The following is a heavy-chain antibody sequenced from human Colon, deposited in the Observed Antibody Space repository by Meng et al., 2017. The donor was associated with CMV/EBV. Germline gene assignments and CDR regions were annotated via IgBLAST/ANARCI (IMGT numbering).Heavy chain of an antibody. Sequence: GESLKISCAASGFTFRSYEMNWVRQAPGEGLEWVSYINARGSTIYYADSVKGRFTISRDNARDSLYLQMSSLRAEDTALYYCVRDGGYYETSGYPVGLDYWGQGTLVTVSS. D-gene: IGHD3-22*01. J-gene: IGHJ4*02. CDR2: INARGSTI. CDR1: GFTFRSYE. CDR3: VRDGGYYETSGYPVGLDY. V-gene: IGHV3-48*03.